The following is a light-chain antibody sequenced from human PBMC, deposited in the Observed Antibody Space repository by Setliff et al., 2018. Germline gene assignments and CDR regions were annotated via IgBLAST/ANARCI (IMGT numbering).Light chain of an antibody. CDR2: DVN. CDR1: NSDVGAYDH. V-gene: IGLV2-8*01. CDR3: SSYTNSDTVV. J-gene: IGLJ1*01. Sequence: QSVLTQPPSASGSPGQSVTISCTGTNSDVGAYDHVAWYQHHPGKAPKLIIFDVNKRPSGVPDRFSGSKSGNTASLTVSGLQADDEADYYCSSYTNSDTVVFGTGTKVTVL.